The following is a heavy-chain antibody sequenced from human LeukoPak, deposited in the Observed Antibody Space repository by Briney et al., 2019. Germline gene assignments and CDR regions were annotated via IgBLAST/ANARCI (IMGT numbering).Heavy chain of an antibody. J-gene: IGHJ4*02. CDR1: GFTFDDYG. Sequence: GGSLTLSCAASGFTFDDYGMCWVRQPPGKGLEWVSGINWNGGSTGYADSVKGRFTISRDNAKNSLYLQMNSLRAEDTAFYYCARDHSGNYAWDYWGQGTLVTVSS. CDR2: INWNGGST. CDR3: ARDHSGNYAWDY. V-gene: IGHV3-20*04. D-gene: IGHD3-10*01.